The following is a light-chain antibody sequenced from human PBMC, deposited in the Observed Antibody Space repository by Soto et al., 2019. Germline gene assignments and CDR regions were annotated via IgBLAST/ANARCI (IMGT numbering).Light chain of an antibody. Sequence: QSVLTQPPSTSGTPGQRVTISCSGTNSNIGRHSVSWYQHLPGTAPKLLIHMDNQRPSGVPDRFSASKSGTSASLAISGLLSEDEAHYVCATWDDRLGAVIFGGGSKVTVL. CDR3: ATWDDRLGAVI. J-gene: IGLJ2*01. CDR1: NSNIGRHS. CDR2: MDN. V-gene: IGLV1-47*01.